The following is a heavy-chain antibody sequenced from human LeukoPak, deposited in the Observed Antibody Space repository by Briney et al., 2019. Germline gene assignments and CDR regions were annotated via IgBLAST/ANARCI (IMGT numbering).Heavy chain of an antibody. CDR1: GFTFSSYG. D-gene: IGHD3-3*01. CDR2: ISSSGSTI. J-gene: IGHJ4*02. CDR3: ARDGTIFGVSYFDY. Sequence: GGSLRLSCAASGFTFSSYGMHWVRQAPGKGLEWVSYISSSGSTIYYADSVKGRFTISRDNAKNSLYLQMNSLRAEDTAVYYCARDGTIFGVSYFDYWGQGTLVTVSS. V-gene: IGHV3-48*04.